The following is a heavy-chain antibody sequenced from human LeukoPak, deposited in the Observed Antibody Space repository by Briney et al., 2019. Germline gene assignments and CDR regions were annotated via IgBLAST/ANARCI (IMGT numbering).Heavy chain of an antibody. CDR2: INSDGSST. CDR1: GFTFNRYW. V-gene: IGHV3-74*01. J-gene: IGHJ4*02. CDR3: ARVGITEDY. Sequence: GGSLRLSCAAYGFTFNRYWMHWVRHARGKGLVWVARINSDGSSTIYADSVKGRFTLSRDNAKNTLYVQMNSLRAEDTAVYYCARVGITEDYWGQGTLVTVSS. D-gene: IGHD6-13*01.